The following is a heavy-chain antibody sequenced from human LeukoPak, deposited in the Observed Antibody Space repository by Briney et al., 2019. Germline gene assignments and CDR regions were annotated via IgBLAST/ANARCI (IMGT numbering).Heavy chain of an antibody. V-gene: IGHV3-7*01. J-gene: IGHJ4*02. CDR2: IKTDGSQI. CDR1: GFTFSTYW. CDR3: ARDLNWETY. Sequence: GGSLRLSCAASGFTFSTYWMTWGRQAPGKGLEWVANIKTDGSQIYYVDSVKGRFTISRDNAKNSLYLQMNSLRAEDTAVYYCARDLNWETYWGQGTLVTVSS. D-gene: IGHD1-1*01.